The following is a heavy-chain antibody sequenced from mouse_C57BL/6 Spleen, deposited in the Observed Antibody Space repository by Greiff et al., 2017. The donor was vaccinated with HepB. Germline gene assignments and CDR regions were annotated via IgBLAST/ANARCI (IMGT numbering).Heavy chain of an antibody. D-gene: IGHD2-4*01. CDR3: ARRYDYEGYAMDY. V-gene: IGHV1-82*01. J-gene: IGHJ4*01. CDR1: GYAFSSSW. CDR2: IYPGDGDT. Sequence: VQLQQSGPELVKPGASVKISCKASGYAFSSSWMNWVKQRPGKGLEWIGRIYPGDGDTNYNGKFKGKATLTADKSSSTAYMQLSSLTSEDSAVYFCARRYDYEGYAMDYWGQGTSVTVSS.